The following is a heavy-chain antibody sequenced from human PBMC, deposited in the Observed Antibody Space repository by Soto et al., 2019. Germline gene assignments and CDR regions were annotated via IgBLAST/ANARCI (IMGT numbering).Heavy chain of an antibody. CDR3: AKEGSRGSGSYYNWVWDY. CDR2: ISGSGGST. D-gene: IGHD3-10*01. Sequence: EVQLLESGGGLVQPGGSLRLSCAASGFTFSSYAMSWVRQAPGKGLEWVSAISGSGGSTYYADSGKGRFTISRDNSKNTLYLKMNSLRAEDTAVYYCAKEGSRGSGSYYNWVWDYWGQGTLVTVSS. CDR1: GFTFSSYA. V-gene: IGHV3-23*01. J-gene: IGHJ4*02.